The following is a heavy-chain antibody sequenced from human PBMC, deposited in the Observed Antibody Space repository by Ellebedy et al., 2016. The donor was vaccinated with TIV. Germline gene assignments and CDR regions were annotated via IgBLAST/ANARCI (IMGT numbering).Heavy chain of an antibody. CDR3: ARAPRYSSGSRFDP. Sequence: GSLRLXXAVYGGSFSGYYWSWIRQPPGKGLEWIGEINHSGSTNYNPSLKSRVTISVDTSKNQFSLKLSSVTAADTAVYYCARAPRYSSGSRFDPWGQGTLVTVSS. CDR1: GGSFSGYY. CDR2: INHSGST. V-gene: IGHV4-34*01. D-gene: IGHD6-19*01. J-gene: IGHJ5*02.